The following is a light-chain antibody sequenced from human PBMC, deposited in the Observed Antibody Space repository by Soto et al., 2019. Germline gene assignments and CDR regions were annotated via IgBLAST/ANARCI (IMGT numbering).Light chain of an antibody. CDR2: DNN. V-gene: IGLV1-51*01. CDR3: ATWDGSLPGEV. Sequence: QSVLTQSPSVSAAPGQKVTISCSGSSSNIGNNYVSWYQQLPGTAPKLLIYDNNKRPSGIPDRFSGSKSGMSGTLDITGLQTGDEADYYCATWDGSLPGEVFGGGTKLTVL. CDR1: SSNIGNNY. J-gene: IGLJ2*01.